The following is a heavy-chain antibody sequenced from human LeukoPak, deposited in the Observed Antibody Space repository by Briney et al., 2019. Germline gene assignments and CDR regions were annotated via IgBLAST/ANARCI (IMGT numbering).Heavy chain of an antibody. CDR3: ARDTLGEGEDANYAVYYFDY. D-gene: IGHD3-10*01. CDR1: GFTFSTSW. J-gene: IGHJ4*02. CDR2: IKEDGSEK. Sequence: EGSLRLSCAASGFTFSTSWMSWVRQAPGEGLEWVANIKEDGSEKYYVDSVKGRFTISRDNAKNSLYLQMNSLRAEDTAVYYCARDTLGEGEDANYAVYYFDYWGQGTPVTVSS. V-gene: IGHV3-7*01.